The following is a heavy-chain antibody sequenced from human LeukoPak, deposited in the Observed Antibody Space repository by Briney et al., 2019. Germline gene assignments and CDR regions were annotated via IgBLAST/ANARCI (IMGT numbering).Heavy chain of an antibody. CDR3: ARRITISINWFDP. D-gene: IGHD3-3*01. J-gene: IGHJ5*02. CDR2: IYYSGST. Sequence: SETLSLTCTVSGGSFSSSSYYWGWIRQPPGKGLEWIGSIYYSGSTYYNPSLKSRVTISVDTSKNQFSLKLSSVTAADTAVYYCARRITISINWFDPWGQGTLVTVSS. V-gene: IGHV4-39*01. CDR1: GGSFSSSSYY.